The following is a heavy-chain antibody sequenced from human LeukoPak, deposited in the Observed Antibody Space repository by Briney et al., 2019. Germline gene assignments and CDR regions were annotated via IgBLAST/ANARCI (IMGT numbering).Heavy chain of an antibody. CDR3: ATSVYGSGSYTYYFDY. CDR1: GYSFTNYW. CDR2: IYPGDSDT. J-gene: IGHJ4*02. V-gene: IGHV5-51*01. D-gene: IGHD3-10*01. Sequence: PGESLKISCKGSGYSFTNYWIGWVRQMPGKGLEWMGIIYPGDSDTRYSPSFQGQVTFSADKSISTAYLQSSSLKASDTAMYYCATSVYGSGSYTYYFDYWGQGTLVTVSS.